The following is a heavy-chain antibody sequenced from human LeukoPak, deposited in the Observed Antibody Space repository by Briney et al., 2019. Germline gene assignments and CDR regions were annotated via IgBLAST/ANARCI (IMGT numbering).Heavy chain of an antibody. V-gene: IGHV4-39*07. CDR2: IYYSGST. CDR3: ARDRSQKKKWLVRNHYYMDV. J-gene: IGHJ6*03. Sequence: SETLSLTCTVSGGSISSSSYYWGWIRQPPGKGLEWIGSIYYSGSTYYNPSLKSRVTISVDTSKNQFSLKLSSVTAADTAVYYCARDRSQKKKWLVRNHYYMDVWGKGTTVTVSS. CDR1: GGSISSSSYY. D-gene: IGHD6-19*01.